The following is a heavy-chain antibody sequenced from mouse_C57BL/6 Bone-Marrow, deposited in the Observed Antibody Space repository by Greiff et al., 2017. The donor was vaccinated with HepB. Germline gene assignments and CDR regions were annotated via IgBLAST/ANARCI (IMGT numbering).Heavy chain of an antibody. Sequence: EVQGVESGGGLVQPKGSLKLSCAASGFSFNTYAINWVRQAPGKGLEWVARIRSKSNNYATYYADSVKDRFTISRDDSESMLYLQMNNLKTEDTAMYYCVRPLGGWFAYWGQGTLVTVSA. J-gene: IGHJ3*01. CDR1: GFSFNTYA. CDR3: VRPLGGWFAY. CDR2: IRSKSNNYAT. D-gene: IGHD4-1*01. V-gene: IGHV10-1*01.